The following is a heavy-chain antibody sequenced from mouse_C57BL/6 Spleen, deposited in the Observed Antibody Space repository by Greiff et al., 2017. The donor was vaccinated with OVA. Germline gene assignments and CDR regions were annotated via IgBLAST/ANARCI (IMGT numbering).Heavy chain of an antibody. D-gene: IGHD1-1*01. J-gene: IGHJ2*01. V-gene: IGHV14-1*01. CDR3: TTYHYYASSYGTYYFDY. CDR1: GFNIKDYY. CDR2: IDPEDGDT. Sequence: EVQLQQSGAELVRPGASVKLSCTASGFNIKDYYMHWVKQRPEQGLEWIGRIDPEDGDTEYAPKFQGKATMTADTSSNTAYLQLSSLTSEDTAVYYCTTYHYYASSYGTYYFDYWGQGTTLTVSS.